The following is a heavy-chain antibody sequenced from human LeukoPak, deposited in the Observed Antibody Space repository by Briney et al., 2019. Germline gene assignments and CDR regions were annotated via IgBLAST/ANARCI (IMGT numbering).Heavy chain of an antibody. CDR1: GFTFSSYG. CDR3: AKGLWDDILTGYCDY. Sequence: GGSLRLSCAASGFTFSSYGMHWVRQAPGKGLEWVAVISYDGSNKYYADSVKGRFTTSRDNSKNTLYLQMNSLRAEDTVVYYCAKGLWDDILTGYCDYWGQGTLVTVSS. J-gene: IGHJ4*02. V-gene: IGHV3-30*12. D-gene: IGHD3-9*01. CDR2: ISYDGSNK.